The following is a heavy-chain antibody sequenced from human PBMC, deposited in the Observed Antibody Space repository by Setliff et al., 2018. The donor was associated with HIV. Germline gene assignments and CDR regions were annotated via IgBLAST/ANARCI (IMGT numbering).Heavy chain of an antibody. CDR3: SRGPHRYCSRTNCMYDY. CDR2: ISWNSGSI. J-gene: IGHJ4*02. Sequence: GGSLRLSCAASGFTFDGYAMHWVRQAPGKGLEWVSGISWNSGSIGYADSVKGRFTISRDDAQSIAYLQMNSLEIEDTALYYCSRGPHRYCSRTNCMYDYWGQGTLVTVSS. CDR1: GFTFDGYA. V-gene: IGHV3-9*01. D-gene: IGHD2-2*01.